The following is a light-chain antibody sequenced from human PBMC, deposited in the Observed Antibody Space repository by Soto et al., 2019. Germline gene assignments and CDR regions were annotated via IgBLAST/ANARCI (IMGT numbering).Light chain of an antibody. Sequence: EIVSTQSPGTLSLSPVERATLSCRASQSISNSYLAWYQQKPGQAPRLLIYGASSRATGIPDRFSGSGSVTDFTLTISRLEPEDFAVYFCQQYGSSPRTFGQGTKGDIK. CDR3: QQYGSSPRT. J-gene: IGKJ1*01. CDR1: QSISNSY. CDR2: GAS. V-gene: IGKV3-20*01.